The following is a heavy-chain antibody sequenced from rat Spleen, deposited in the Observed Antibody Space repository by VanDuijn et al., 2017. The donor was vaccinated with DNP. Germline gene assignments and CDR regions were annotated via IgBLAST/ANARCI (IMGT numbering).Heavy chain of an antibody. Sequence: EVQLVESGGGLVQPGRSLKLSCAASGFTFSNYDMAWVRQAPTKGLEWVASISPSGGSTYYRDSVKGRFTVSRDNAKSSLYLQMDSLRSEDTATYYCARQPLTTEGPGLDYWGQGVMVTVSS. CDR2: ISPSGGST. J-gene: IGHJ2*01. CDR3: ARQPLTTEGPGLDY. D-gene: IGHD1-11*01. CDR1: GFTFSNYD. V-gene: IGHV5-25*01.